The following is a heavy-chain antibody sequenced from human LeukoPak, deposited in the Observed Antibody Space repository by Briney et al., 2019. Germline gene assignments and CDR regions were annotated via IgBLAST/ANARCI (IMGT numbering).Heavy chain of an antibody. V-gene: IGHV4-4*07. CDR1: GGSISSYY. D-gene: IGHD3-16*01. J-gene: IGHJ4*02. CDR3: ARDLGKSALDYFDY. Sequence: PSETLSLTCTVSGGSISSYYWSWIRQPAGKGLEWIGRIYTSGSTNYNPSLKSRVTMSVDTSKNQFSLKLSSVTAADTAVYYCARDLGKSALDYFDYWGQGTVVTVSS. CDR2: IYTSGST.